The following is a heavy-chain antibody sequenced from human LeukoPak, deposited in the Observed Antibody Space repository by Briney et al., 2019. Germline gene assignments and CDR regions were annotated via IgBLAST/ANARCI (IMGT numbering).Heavy chain of an antibody. CDR1: GFTFSSYS. D-gene: IGHD3-9*01. Sequence: SGGSLRLSCAASGFTFSSYSMNWVRQAPGKGLEWVSSISSSSSYIYYADSVKGRFTVSRDNAKNSLYLQMNSLRAEDTAVYYCARNVLRYFDWLWAFDIWGQGTMVTVSS. J-gene: IGHJ3*02. CDR2: ISSSSSYI. CDR3: ARNVLRYFDWLWAFDI. V-gene: IGHV3-21*01.